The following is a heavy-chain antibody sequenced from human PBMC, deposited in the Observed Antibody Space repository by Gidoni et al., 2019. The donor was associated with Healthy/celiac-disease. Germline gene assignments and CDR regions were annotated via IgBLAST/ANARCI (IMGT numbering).Heavy chain of an antibody. CDR2: ISSGGST. D-gene: IGHD6-19*01. CDR3: ARAGPSWWLARD. J-gene: IGHJ4*02. V-gene: IGHV3-53*01. CDR1: GFTVSSNY. Sequence: EVQLVESGGGLLQPGGSLRLSCAASGFTVSSNYMSWVRQAPGKGLEWVSVISSGGSTYYADSVKGRFTISRDNSKNTLYLQMNSLRAEDTAVYYCARAGPSWWLARDWGQGTLVTVSS.